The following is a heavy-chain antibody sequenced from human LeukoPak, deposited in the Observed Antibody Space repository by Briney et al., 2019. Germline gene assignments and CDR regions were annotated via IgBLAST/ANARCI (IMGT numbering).Heavy chain of an antibody. CDR1: AFTFSSYA. CDR3: AREGAIGIYFDY. D-gene: IGHD4/OR15-4a*01. V-gene: IGHV3-23*01. Sequence: GGSLRLSCAASAFTFSSYAMSWVRQAPGKGLEWVSVVSGSGGSTYYADSVKGRFTISRDNAKNSLYLQMNSLRAEDTAVYYCAREGAIGIYFDYWGQGTLVTVSS. CDR2: VSGSGGST. J-gene: IGHJ4*02.